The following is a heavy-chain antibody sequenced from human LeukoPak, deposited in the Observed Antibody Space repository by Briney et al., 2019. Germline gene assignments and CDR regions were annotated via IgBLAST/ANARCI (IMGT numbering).Heavy chain of an antibody. CDR1: GFSFSLYG. CDR2: IWAAGNDD. J-gene: IGHJ3*01. V-gene: IGHV3-33*01. CDR3: VGDPPNRGYAFQV. D-gene: IGHD4/OR15-4a*01. Sequence: GGSLRLSGGASGFSFSLYGMHWVHQAPGKGLEWVAFIWAAGNDDFYADSVKGRFTISRDNSKNMVYLQMNSLRAEDTALYYCVGDPPNRGYAFQVWGHGTVVTVSS.